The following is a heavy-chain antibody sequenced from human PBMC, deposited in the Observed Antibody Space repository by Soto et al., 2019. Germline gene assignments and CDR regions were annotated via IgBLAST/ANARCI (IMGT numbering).Heavy chain of an antibody. CDR1: GYTFTSYG. V-gene: IGHV1-18*01. Sequence: ASVKVSCKASGYTFTSYGISWARQAPGQGLEWMGWISAYNGNTNYAQKLQGRVTMTTDTSTSTAYMELRSLRSDDTAVYYCARDQITFGGVIVRALDAFDIWGQGTMVTVSS. CDR3: ARDQITFGGVIVRALDAFDI. D-gene: IGHD3-16*02. CDR2: ISAYNGNT. J-gene: IGHJ3*02.